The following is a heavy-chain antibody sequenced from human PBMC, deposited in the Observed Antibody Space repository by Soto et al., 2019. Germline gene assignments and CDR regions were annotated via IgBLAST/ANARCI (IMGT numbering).Heavy chain of an antibody. D-gene: IGHD6-6*01. J-gene: IGHJ4*02. Sequence: QVQLVQSGAEVKKPGSSVKVSCKASGGTFSSYTISWVRQAPVQGLEWMGRIIPILGIANYAQKFQGRVTINADKATSTVYMELSSVRSEDTAVYYCARGVEQLVISNWGQGTLVTVSS. V-gene: IGHV1-69*02. CDR1: GGTFSSYT. CDR3: ARGVEQLVISN. CDR2: IIPILGIA.